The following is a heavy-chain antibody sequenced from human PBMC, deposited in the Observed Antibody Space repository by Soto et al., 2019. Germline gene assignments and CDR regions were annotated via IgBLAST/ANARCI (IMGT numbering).Heavy chain of an antibody. D-gene: IGHD3-9*01. Sequence: GGSLRLSCAASGFTFSSYSMNWVRQAPRKGLEWVSSISSSSSYIYYADSVKGRFTISRDNAKNSLYLQMNSLRAEDTAVYYCARDLTGYYTLFDYWGQGTLVTVSS. CDR1: GFTFSSYS. J-gene: IGHJ4*02. V-gene: IGHV3-21*01. CDR3: ARDLTGYYTLFDY. CDR2: ISSSSSYI.